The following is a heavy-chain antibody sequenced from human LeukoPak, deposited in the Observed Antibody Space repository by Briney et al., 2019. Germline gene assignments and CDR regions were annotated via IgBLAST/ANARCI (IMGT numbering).Heavy chain of an antibody. J-gene: IGHJ4*02. Sequence: GGSLRLSCAASGFTVSSNYMNWVRQAPGKGLEWVSSISASSSNIYYRDSVKGRFTISRDNAKKSLYLQMDSLRAEDTAIYYCAREGSHSHFDFWGQGTLVTVSS. CDR3: AREGSHSHFDF. V-gene: IGHV3-21*01. CDR1: GFTVSSNY. CDR2: ISASSSNI.